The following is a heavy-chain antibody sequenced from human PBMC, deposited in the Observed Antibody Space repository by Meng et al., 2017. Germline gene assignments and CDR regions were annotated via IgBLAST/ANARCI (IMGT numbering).Heavy chain of an antibody. D-gene: IGHD2-15*01. CDR3: ARGGTGEPDKAPDILVVVAATDANNYYYYGMDV. J-gene: IGHJ6*02. V-gene: IGHV1-69*13. CDR1: GGTFSSYV. Sequence: SVTVSCQASGGTFSSYVISWVRQARGQGLEWMGGIIPIFGTSNYEQKLQGRVTITADESTSTADMELSSLRTEDTAVYYCARGGTGEPDKAPDILVVVAATDANNYYYYGMDVWGQGTTVTVSS. CDR2: IIPIFGTS.